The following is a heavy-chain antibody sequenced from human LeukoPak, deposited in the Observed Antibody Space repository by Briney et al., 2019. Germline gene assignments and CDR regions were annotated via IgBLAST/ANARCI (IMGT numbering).Heavy chain of an antibody. D-gene: IGHD6-19*01. CDR3: AKDHGWSFDY. J-gene: IGHJ4*02. V-gene: IGHV3-66*03. Sequence: GGSLRLSCTVSGFTVSSNSMSWVRQAPGKGLEWVSFIYSDNTHYSDSVKGRFTISRDNSKNTLYVQMNSLRPEDTAVYYCAKDHGWSFDYWGQGTLVTVSS. CDR2: IYSDNT. CDR1: GFTVSSNS.